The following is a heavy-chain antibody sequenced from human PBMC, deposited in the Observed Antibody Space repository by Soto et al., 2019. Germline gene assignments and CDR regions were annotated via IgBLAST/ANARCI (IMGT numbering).Heavy chain of an antibody. V-gene: IGHV1-18*01. J-gene: IGHJ6*01. D-gene: IGHD4-17*01. CDR1: GCTFTSYG. CDR2: ISAYNGNT. CDR3: ARLRSTQDYGEQGYYRDVKAV. Sequence: AAVKVSCKASGCTFTSYGISWVRQAPGQGLEWMGWISAYNGNTNYAQKLQGRVTMTTDTSTSTAYMELRSLRSDDTAVYYCARLRSTQDYGEQGYYRDVKAVWGQGTTDTVSS.